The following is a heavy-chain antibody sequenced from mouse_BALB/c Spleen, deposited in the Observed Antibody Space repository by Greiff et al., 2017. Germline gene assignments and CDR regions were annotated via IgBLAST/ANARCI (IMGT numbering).Heavy chain of an antibody. D-gene: IGHD2-2*01. Sequence: VQGVESGPGLVAPSQSLSITCTVSGFSLTSYDISWIRQPPGKGLEWLGVIWTGGGTNYNSAFMSRLSISKDNSKSQVFLKMNSLQTDDTAIYYCVRDGYYDAMDYWGQGTSVTVSS. CDR2: IWTGGGT. V-gene: IGHV2-9-2*01. CDR3: VRDGYYDAMDY. J-gene: IGHJ4*01. CDR1: GFSLTSYD.